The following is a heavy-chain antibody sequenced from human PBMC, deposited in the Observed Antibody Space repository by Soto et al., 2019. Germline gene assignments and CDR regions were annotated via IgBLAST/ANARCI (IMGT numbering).Heavy chain of an antibody. CDR2: IYHTGST. CDR3: ARDPYYYGSGDKGGFDP. J-gene: IGHJ5*02. CDR1: GGSLSSTHW. Sequence: QVQLQESGPGLVKPSGTLSLTCAVSGGSLSSTHWWSWVRQPPRKGLESIGDIYHTGSTNYNPSLKSRVTISVDKSNNQFSLNLSSVTAADTAVYYCARDPYYYGSGDKGGFDPWGQGTLVIVSS. D-gene: IGHD3-10*01. V-gene: IGHV4-4*02.